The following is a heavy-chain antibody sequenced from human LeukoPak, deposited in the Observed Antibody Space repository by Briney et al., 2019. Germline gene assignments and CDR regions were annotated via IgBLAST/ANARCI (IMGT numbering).Heavy chain of an antibody. CDR1: GFTFSSYS. CDR2: ISSSSSYI. Sequence: PGGSLRLSCAASGFTFSSYSMNWVRHAPGKGLEWVSSISSSSSYIYYADSVKGRFTISRDNAKNSLYLQMNSLRAEGTAVYYCARVKRGDIVATISPRSAFDIWGQGTMVTVSS. J-gene: IGHJ3*02. D-gene: IGHD5-12*01. V-gene: IGHV3-21*01. CDR3: ARVKRGDIVATISPRSAFDI.